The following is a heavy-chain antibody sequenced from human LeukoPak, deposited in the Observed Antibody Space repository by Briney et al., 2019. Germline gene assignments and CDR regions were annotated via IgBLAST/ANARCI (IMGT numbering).Heavy chain of an antibody. J-gene: IGHJ6*03. CDR1: GGSISSGGYY. CDR3: AGLDSSSTSCFNYYYYYMDV. V-gene: IGHV4-31*03. D-gene: IGHD2-2*01. Sequence: PSETLSLTCTVSGGSISSGGYYWSWIRQHPGKGLEWIGYIYYSGSTYYNPSLKSRVTISVDTSKNQFSLKLSSVTAADTAVYYCAGLDSSSTSCFNYYYYYMDVWGKGTTVTVSS. CDR2: IYYSGST.